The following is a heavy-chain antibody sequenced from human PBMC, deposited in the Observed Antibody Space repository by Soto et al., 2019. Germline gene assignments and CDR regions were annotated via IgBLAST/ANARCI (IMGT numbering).Heavy chain of an antibody. CDR2: IRSKANSYAT. J-gene: IGHJ6*02. Sequence: VQLVESGGGLVQPGGSLKLSCAASGFTFSGSAMHWVRQASGKGLEGVGRIRSKANSYATAYAASVKGRFTISRDDSKNTAYLQMNSLKTEDTAVYYCTRSSPPRYCSSTSCYASDYYYGMDVWGQGTTVTVSS. CDR3: TRSSPPRYCSSTSCYASDYYYGMDV. D-gene: IGHD2-2*01. CDR1: GFTFSGSA. V-gene: IGHV3-73*02.